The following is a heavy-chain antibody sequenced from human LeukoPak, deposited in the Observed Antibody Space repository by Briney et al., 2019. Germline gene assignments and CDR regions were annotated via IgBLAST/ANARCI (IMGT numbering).Heavy chain of an antibody. CDR3: ASPNYYDSSGYYIGGAFDI. Sequence: ASVKVSCKASGYTFTSYGISWVRQAPGQGLEWMGWISAYNGNTDYAQKLQGRVTMTTDTSTSTAYMELRSLRSDDTAVYHCASPNYYDSSGYYIGGAFDIWGQGTMVTVSS. CDR2: ISAYNGNT. V-gene: IGHV1-18*01. J-gene: IGHJ3*02. D-gene: IGHD3-22*01. CDR1: GYTFTSYG.